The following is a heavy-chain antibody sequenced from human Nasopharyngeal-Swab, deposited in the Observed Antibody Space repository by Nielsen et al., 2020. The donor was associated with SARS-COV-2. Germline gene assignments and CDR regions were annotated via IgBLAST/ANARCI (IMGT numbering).Heavy chain of an antibody. CDR1: GYTLTELS. J-gene: IGHJ6*02. CDR2: FDPEDGET. Sequence: ASVKVSCKVSGYTLTELSMHWVRQAPGKGLEWMGGFDPEDGETIYAQEFQGRVTMTEDTSTDTAYMELSSLRSEDTAVYYCATGIAVAGTPDNYYYYYGMDVWGQGTTVTVSS. V-gene: IGHV1-24*01. CDR3: ATGIAVAGTPDNYYYYYGMDV. D-gene: IGHD6-19*01.